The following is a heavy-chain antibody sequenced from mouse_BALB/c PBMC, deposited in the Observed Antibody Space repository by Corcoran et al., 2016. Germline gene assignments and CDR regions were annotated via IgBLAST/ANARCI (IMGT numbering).Heavy chain of an antibody. CDR1: GYTFTSYV. V-gene: IGHV1S136*01. Sequence: EVQLQQSGPELVKPGASVKMSCKASGYTFTSYVLHWVKQKPGQGLDWIGYINPYNDGTKYNEKFKVKATLTSDKSSSTAYMELSSLTSEDSAVYYCARGHYDYGRDDYWGQGTTLTVSS. J-gene: IGHJ2*01. D-gene: IGHD2-4*01. CDR2: INPYNDGT. CDR3: ARGHYDYGRDDY.